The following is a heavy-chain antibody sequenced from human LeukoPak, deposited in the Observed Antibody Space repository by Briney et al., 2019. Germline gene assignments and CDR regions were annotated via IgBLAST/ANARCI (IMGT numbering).Heavy chain of an antibody. CDR2: IGPSSDNI. J-gene: IGHJ1*01. D-gene: IGHD3-22*01. CDR1: GFTFSYYF. Sequence: GGSLRLSCAASGFTFSYYFISGVRQAPEQGPELVSYIGPSSDNINYADSVKGRFTVSRDNAKNSLYLQMNSLRAEDTAVYYCARVNPTNSGFYTYWGQGTLVTVSS. CDR3: ARVNPTNSGFYTY. V-gene: IGHV3-11*06.